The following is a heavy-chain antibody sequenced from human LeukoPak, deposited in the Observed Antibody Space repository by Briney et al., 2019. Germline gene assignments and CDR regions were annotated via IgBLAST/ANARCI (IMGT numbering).Heavy chain of an antibody. J-gene: IGHJ4*02. D-gene: IGHD6-19*01. V-gene: IGHV3-48*03. CDR3: ARDPCIAVAGTGY. CDR2: ISSSGTTI. Sequence: GGSLRLSCAASGFTFSSYEMNWVRQAPGKGLEWVSYISSSGTTIYYVDSVKGRFAISRDNAKNSLYLQMNSLRAEDTAVYYCARDPCIAVAGTGYWGQGTLVTVSS. CDR1: GFTFSSYE.